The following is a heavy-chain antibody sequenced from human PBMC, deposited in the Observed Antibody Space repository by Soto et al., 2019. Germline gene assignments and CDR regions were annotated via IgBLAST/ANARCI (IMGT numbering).Heavy chain of an antibody. V-gene: IGHV1-69*15. CDR1: GGTFSNYA. D-gene: IGHD5-12*01. CDR2: IIPIFGTT. CDR3: AKDGGADGYFGNWLDP. J-gene: IGHJ5*02. Sequence: QVHLVQSGAEVKKPGSSVNVSCKASGGTFSNYAITWVRQAPGQGLEWVGRIIPIFGTTNVAQKFQGRGTIPADESTPTAYMELSGLRSDDTAVYYCAKDGGADGYFGNWLDPWGQGTLVTVSS.